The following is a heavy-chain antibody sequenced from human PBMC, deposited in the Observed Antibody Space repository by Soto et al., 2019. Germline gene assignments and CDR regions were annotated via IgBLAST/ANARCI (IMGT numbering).Heavy chain of an antibody. CDR1: GGSFSTLA. V-gene: IGHV1-69*06. Sequence: VKVSCKASGGSFSTLAIRWVRQARGQGLEWMGGIIPIFGTVNYAEKFRDRVTITADKSTTTVYMELSSLRSEDTAVYYCAREGATGYFDYWGQGTLVTVSS. D-gene: IGHD1-26*01. CDR2: IIPIFGTV. CDR3: AREGATGYFDY. J-gene: IGHJ4*02.